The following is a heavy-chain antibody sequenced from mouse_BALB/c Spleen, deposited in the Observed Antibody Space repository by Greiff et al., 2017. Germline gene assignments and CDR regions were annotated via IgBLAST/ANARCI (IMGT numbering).Heavy chain of an antibody. D-gene: IGHD1-1*01. CDR1: GYSITSDYA. Sequence: DVKLQESGPGLVKPSQSLSLTCTVTGYSITSDYAWNWIRQFPGNKLEWMGYISYSGSTSYNPSLKSRISITRDTSKNQFFLQLNSVTTEDTATYYCAREGTTGYFDVWGAGTTVTVSS. J-gene: IGHJ1*01. V-gene: IGHV3-2*02. CDR3: AREGTTGYFDV. CDR2: ISYSGST.